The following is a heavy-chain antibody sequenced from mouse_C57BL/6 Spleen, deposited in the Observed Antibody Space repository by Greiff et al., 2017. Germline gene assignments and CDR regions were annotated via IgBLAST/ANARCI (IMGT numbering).Heavy chain of an antibody. CDR2: ISYDGSN. CDR3: AVITTVVAYYYAMDY. CDR1: GYSITSGYY. Sequence: EVQLQESGPGLVKPSQSLSLTCSVTGYSITSGYYWNWIRQFPGNKLEWMGYISYDGSNNYNPSLKNRISITRDTSKNQFFLKLNSVTTEDTATYYCAVITTVVAYYYAMDYWGQGTSVTVSS. J-gene: IGHJ4*01. D-gene: IGHD1-1*01. V-gene: IGHV3-6*01.